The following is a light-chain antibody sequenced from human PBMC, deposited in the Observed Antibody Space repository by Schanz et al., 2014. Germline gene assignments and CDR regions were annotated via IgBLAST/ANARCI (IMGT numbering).Light chain of an antibody. CDR2: GAS. CDR3: QQYGNSPPT. V-gene: IGKV3-20*01. Sequence: EILMTQSPATLSLSPGERATLSCRASETVTTYLAWYQQKPGQTPRLLIYGASSRATGIPDRFSGSGSGTDFTLTISRLEPEDFAVYYCQQYGNSPPTFGRGTKVEIK. J-gene: IGKJ1*01. CDR1: ETVTTY.